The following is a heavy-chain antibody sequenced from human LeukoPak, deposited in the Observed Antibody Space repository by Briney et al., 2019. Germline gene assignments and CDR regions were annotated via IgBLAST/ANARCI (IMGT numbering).Heavy chain of an antibody. Sequence: PSETLSLTCSVSGGSVSTHYWSWIRQPAGKGLEWIGRIHTSGTTNYNSSLKSRVTLSLDTSKNQFSLTLISVTAADTAVYYCAREGEMPLDYWGPGTLVTVSS. CDR1: GGSVSTHY. CDR3: AREGEMPLDY. D-gene: IGHD5-24*01. CDR2: IHTSGTT. J-gene: IGHJ4*02. V-gene: IGHV4-4*07.